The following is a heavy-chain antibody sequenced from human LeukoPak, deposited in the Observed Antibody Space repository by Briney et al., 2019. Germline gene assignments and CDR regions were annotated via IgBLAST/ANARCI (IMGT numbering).Heavy chain of an antibody. D-gene: IGHD3-9*01. Sequence: ASVKVSCKASGYTFTSYYMHWVRQAPGQGLEWMGWINPNSGGTNSAQKFQGRVSMTRDTSISTAYMELSRLRSDDTAVYYCARDPHYDILTGNFDYWGQGTLVTVSS. CDR1: GYTFTSYY. J-gene: IGHJ4*02. CDR2: INPNSGGT. CDR3: ARDPHYDILTGNFDY. V-gene: IGHV1-2*02.